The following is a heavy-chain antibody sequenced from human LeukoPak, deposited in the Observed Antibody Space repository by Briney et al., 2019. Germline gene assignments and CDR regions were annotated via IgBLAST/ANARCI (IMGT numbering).Heavy chain of an antibody. D-gene: IGHD2-2*01. V-gene: IGHV3-21*01. J-gene: IGHJ3*02. CDR2: ISSSSSYI. Sequence: PGGSLRLSCAASGLTFSSYSMNWVRQAPGKGLEWVSSISSSSSYIYYADSVKGRFTISRDNAKNSLYLQMNSLRAEDTAVYYCARIYCSSTSCYLDAFDIWGQGTMVTVSS. CDR1: GLTFSSYS. CDR3: ARIYCSSTSCYLDAFDI.